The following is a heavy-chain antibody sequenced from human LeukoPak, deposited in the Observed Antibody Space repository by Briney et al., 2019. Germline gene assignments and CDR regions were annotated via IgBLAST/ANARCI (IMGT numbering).Heavy chain of an antibody. D-gene: IGHD2-21*01. CDR3: ARDLSEKYSIDY. CDR1: GFTFSNYA. J-gene: IGHJ4*02. V-gene: IGHV3-30-3*01. CDR2: ISYEGSTK. Sequence: GGSLRVSCAASGFTFSNYAIHWVRQAPGNGLEWVAFISYEGSTKYYVDSVKGRFSLSRDNSKNTLYLQMDSLRGEDTAVYYCARDLSEKYSIDYWGQGTLVTVSS.